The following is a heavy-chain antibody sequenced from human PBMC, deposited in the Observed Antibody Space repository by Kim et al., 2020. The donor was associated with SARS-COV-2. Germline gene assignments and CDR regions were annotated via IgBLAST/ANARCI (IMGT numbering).Heavy chain of an antibody. D-gene: IGHD1-1*01. CDR2: ISSSSSYI. CDR1: GFTFSSYS. CDR3: ARDPRYNWNEGI. V-gene: IGHV3-21*01. Sequence: GGSLRLSCAASGFTFSSYSMNWVRQAPGKGLEWVSSISSSSSYIYYADSVKGRFTISRDNAKNSLYLQMNSLRAEDTAVYYCARDPRYNWNEGIWGQGTMVTVSS. J-gene: IGHJ3*02.